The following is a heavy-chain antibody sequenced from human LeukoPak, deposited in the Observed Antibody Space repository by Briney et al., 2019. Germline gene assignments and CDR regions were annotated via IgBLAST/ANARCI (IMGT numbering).Heavy chain of an antibody. CDR1: GASIGHFY. J-gene: IGHJ4*02. Sequence: PSETLSLTCTVSGASIGHFYWTWIRQSPGKGLEWIGFIYYSGSTNYNPSLQSRVTISVDTSTNQFSLKLNSVTAADTAVYYCATSYDSSGRDYWGQGTLVTVSS. D-gene: IGHD3-22*01. CDR3: ATSYDSSGRDY. V-gene: IGHV4-59*01. CDR2: IYYSGST.